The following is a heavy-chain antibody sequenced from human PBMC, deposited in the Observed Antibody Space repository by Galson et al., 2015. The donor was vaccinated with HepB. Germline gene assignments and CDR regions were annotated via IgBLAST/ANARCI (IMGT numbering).Heavy chain of an antibody. J-gene: IGHJ5*02. CDR3: ARGALVAVVNANLNNWFDP. V-gene: IGHV1-18*01. D-gene: IGHD2-8*02. CDR1: GYTFSSYS. CDR2: ISAYNSST. Sequence: VKVSCKASGYTFSSYSIAWVRQAPGQGLEWMGWISAYNSSTNYAQKFQGRVTMTTETSTTTAYLELRSLRSDDTAVYYCARGALVAVVNANLNNWFDPWGQGTLVTVSS.